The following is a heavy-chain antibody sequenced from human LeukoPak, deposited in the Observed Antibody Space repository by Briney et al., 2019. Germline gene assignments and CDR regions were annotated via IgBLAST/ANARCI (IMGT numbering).Heavy chain of an antibody. J-gene: IGHJ4*02. CDR3: ARVIHYYGPGSPFDY. CDR1: GGSFSCYY. V-gene: IGHV4-34*01. CDR2: INHSGST. D-gene: IGHD3-10*01. Sequence: SETLSLTCAVYGGSFSCYYWSWIRQPPGKGLEWIGEINHSGSTNYNPSLKSRVTISVDTSKNQFSLKLSSVTAADTAVYYCARVIHYYGPGSPFDYWGQGTLVTVSS.